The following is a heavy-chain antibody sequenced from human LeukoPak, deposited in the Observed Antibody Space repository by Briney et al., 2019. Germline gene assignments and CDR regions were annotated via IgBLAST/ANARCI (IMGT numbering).Heavy chain of an antibody. Sequence: ASVKVSCKASGYTFTSYDISWVRQATGQGLEWMGWMNPNSGNTGYAQKFQGRVTMTRNTSISTAYMELSSLRSEDTAVYYCARGLGDFWSGYPYYYYYGMDVWGQGTTVTVSS. CDR3: ARGLGDFWSGYPYYYYYGMDV. D-gene: IGHD3-3*01. CDR1: GYTFTSYD. V-gene: IGHV1-8*01. J-gene: IGHJ6*02. CDR2: MNPNSGNT.